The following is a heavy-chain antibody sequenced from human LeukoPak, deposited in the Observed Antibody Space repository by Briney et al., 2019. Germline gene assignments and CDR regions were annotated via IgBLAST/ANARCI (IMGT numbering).Heavy chain of an antibody. V-gene: IGHV4-59*01. CDR3: ARSRDYDYYYYYMDV. D-gene: IGHD5-12*01. Sequence: SETLSLTCTVSGGSISSYYWSWIRQPPGKGLEWIGYIYHSGSTNYKPSLKSRVTISVDTSKNQFSLKLSSVTAADTAVYYCARSRDYDYYYYYMDVWGKGTTVTVSS. CDR2: IYHSGST. CDR1: GGSISSYY. J-gene: IGHJ6*03.